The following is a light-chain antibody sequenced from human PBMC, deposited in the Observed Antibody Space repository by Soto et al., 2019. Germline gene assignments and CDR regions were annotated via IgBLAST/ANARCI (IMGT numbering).Light chain of an antibody. J-gene: IGLJ1*01. CDR1: SSDVGGYNY. CDR2: EVS. Sequence: QSALTQPASVSGSPGQSITISCTGTSSDVGGYNYVSWYQQHPGKGPKLMIYEVSTRPSGVSNRFSGSKSGNTATLTISGLQAEDEADYYCSSYTSTTTRVFGTGNKVTVL. V-gene: IGLV2-14*03. CDR3: SSYTSTTTRV.